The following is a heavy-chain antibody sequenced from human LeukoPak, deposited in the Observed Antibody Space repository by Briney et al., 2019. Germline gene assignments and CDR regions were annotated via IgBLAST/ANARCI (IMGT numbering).Heavy chain of an antibody. D-gene: IGHD2-2*01. Sequence: GGSLRLSCAASGFTFNNYWMHWVRQAPGKGLVWVSRINSDGSSTSYADSVKGRFTISRDNSKNTLYLQMSSLRAEDTAVYYCAKSDLSDIVVGWFDPWGQGTLVTVSS. CDR3: AKSDLSDIVVGWFDP. J-gene: IGHJ5*02. CDR2: INSDGSST. CDR1: GFTFNNYW. V-gene: IGHV3-74*01.